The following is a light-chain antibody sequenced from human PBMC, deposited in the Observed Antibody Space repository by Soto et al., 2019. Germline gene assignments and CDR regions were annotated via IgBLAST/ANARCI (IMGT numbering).Light chain of an antibody. CDR3: QQYYSTPS. CDR2: WAS. J-gene: IGKJ2*01. CDR1: QSVLYSSNNKNY. Sequence: DIVMTQSPDSLAVSLGERATINCKSSQSVLYSSNNKNYLAWYQQKPGQPPKLLIYWASTRDSGVPDRFSGSGYGTDFTLTISSLQAEDVAVYYCQQYYSTPSFGQGTKLEIK. V-gene: IGKV4-1*01.